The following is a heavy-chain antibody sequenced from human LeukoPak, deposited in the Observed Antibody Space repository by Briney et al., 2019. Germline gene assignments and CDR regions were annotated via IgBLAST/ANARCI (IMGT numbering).Heavy chain of an antibody. CDR1: GGSISSYY. CDR2: IYYSGST. CDR3: ARVRGAVLLWPRGAKGAFDI. D-gene: IGHD3-10*01. Sequence: PSQTLSLTCTVSGGSISSYYWSWIRQPPGKGLEWIGYIYYSGSTNYNPSLKSRVTISVDTSKNQFSLKLSSVTAADTAVYYCARVRGAVLLWPRGAKGAFDIWGQGTMVTVSS. J-gene: IGHJ3*02. V-gene: IGHV4-59*01.